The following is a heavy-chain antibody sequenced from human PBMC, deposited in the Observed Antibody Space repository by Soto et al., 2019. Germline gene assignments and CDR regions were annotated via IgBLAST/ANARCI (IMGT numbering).Heavy chain of an antibody. J-gene: IGHJ6*03. CDR3: AKDAKDAVFIAAAIPVVDYTHDMDV. CDR2: ITWNSGNI. V-gene: IGHV3-9*01. D-gene: IGHD2-2*01. CDR1: GFTFDDYA. Sequence: EVQLVESGGGLVQPGRSLRLSCAASGFTFDDYAMHWVRQAPGKGLVWVSGITWNSGNIDYADSVRGRFPISRDNAKNSLYRLMTSLRVEDTALYYCAKDAKDAVFIAAAIPVVDYTHDMDVWGKGTPVTVSS.